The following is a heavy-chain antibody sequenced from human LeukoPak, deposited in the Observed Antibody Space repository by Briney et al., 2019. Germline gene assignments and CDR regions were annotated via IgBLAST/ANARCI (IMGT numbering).Heavy chain of an antibody. J-gene: IGHJ5*02. V-gene: IGHV1-46*01. CDR2: INPSGGST. Sequence: ASVTVSCKASGYSFTSYYMHWVRPAPAQGLEWMGIINPSGGSTSYAQKFQGRVTMTRDTSTSTVYMELSSLRSEDTAVYYCARGRDYYDSSGYYPRFDPWGQGTLVTVSS. CDR3: ARGRDYYDSSGYYPRFDP. CDR1: GYSFTSYY. D-gene: IGHD3-22*01.